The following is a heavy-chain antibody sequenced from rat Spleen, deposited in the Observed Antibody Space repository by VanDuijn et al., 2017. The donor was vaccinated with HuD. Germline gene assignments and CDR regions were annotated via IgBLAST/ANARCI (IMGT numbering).Heavy chain of an antibody. CDR3: ARHTLYYYSGNYFDY. D-gene: IGHD1-1*01. Sequence: EVQLVESGGGLVQPGRSMKLSCAASGFTFSNYGMAWVRQAPTKGLEWVTTITYDDSSIYYRDSVKGRFTISRDNAKSTLYLQMDSLRSEDTATYYCARHTLYYYSGNYFDYWGQGVMVTVSS. CDR2: ITYDDSSI. J-gene: IGHJ2*01. CDR1: GFTFSNYG. V-gene: IGHV5-29*01.